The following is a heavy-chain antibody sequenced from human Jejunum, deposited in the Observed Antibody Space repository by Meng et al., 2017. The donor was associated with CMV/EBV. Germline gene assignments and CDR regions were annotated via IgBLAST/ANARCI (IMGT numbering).Heavy chain of an antibody. J-gene: IGHJ4*02. CDR2: ISISGSAI. CDR1: GDSIRSHY. D-gene: IGHD6-6*01. CDR3: ARGFEEYSSSSPDY. V-gene: IGHV3-11*01. Sequence: GDSIRSHYWSWIRQPPGKGLEWLSYISISGSAIYYADSVKGRFTISRDNAKNSLYLQMNSLRAEDTAVYFCARGFEEYSSSSPDYWGQGTLVTVSS.